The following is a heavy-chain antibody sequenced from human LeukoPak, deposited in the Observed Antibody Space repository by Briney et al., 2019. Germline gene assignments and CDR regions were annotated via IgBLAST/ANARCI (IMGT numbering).Heavy chain of an antibody. D-gene: IGHD3-3*01. CDR1: GFTFSSFP. J-gene: IGHJ4*02. V-gene: IGHV3-30-3*01. Sequence: GGFLRLSCAASGFTFSSFPMHWVRQAPGKGLEWVAVISYDGSNKYYADSVKGRFTISRDNSKNTLYLQMNSLRAEDTAVYYCARPRVYDFWSGYYRYWGQGTLVTVSS. CDR3: ARPRVYDFWSGYYRY. CDR2: ISYDGSNK.